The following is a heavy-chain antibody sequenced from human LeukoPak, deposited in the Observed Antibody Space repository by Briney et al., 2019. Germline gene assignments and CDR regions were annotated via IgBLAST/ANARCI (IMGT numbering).Heavy chain of an antibody. CDR1: GFTFSIYA. V-gene: IGHV3-23*01. CDR3: AKGMDYYDSSGHYLYYAMDV. D-gene: IGHD3-22*01. CDR2: TSGTGYST. Sequence: GGSLRLSCAASGFTFSIYAMSWVRQAPGKGLEWVSLTSGTGYSTYYADSVRGRFTISRDNSKNTLYLQMRSLGPEDTAAYFCAKGMDYYDSSGHYLYYAMDVWGQGTTVTVSS. J-gene: IGHJ6*02.